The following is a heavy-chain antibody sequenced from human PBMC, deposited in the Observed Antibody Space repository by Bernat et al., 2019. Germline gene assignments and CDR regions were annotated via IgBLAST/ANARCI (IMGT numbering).Heavy chain of an antibody. J-gene: IGHJ4*01. D-gene: IGHD2-2*01. CDR2: FYPDDSDT. Sequence: EVHLVQSGAEVKKPGASLKISCKGSGYSFISYWIGWVRQMPGKGLEWMGIFYPDDSDTRYSPYFQRQVTISADESNRAAYLEWRSLKTSESTVYYCATIGPAAPSGCPFDYWGQGTLVTVSS. V-gene: IGHV5-51*03. CDR1: GYSFISYW. CDR3: ATIGPAAPSGCPFDY.